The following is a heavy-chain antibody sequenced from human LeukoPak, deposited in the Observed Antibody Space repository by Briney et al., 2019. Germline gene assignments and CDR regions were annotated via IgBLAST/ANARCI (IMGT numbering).Heavy chain of an antibody. CDR2: ISSSSSYI. CDR3: ARDSPVGATDY. CDR1: GFTFSSYS. Sequence: GGSLRLSCAASGFTFSSYSMNWVRQAPGKGLEWVSSISSSSSYIYYADSVKGRFTISRDNAKNSLYLQMNSLRAEGTAVYYCARDSPVGATDYWGQGTLVTVSS. D-gene: IGHD1-26*01. V-gene: IGHV3-21*01. J-gene: IGHJ4*02.